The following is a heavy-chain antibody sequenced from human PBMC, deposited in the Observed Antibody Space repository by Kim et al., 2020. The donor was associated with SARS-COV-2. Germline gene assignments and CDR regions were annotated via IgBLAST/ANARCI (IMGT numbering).Heavy chain of an antibody. CDR2: ISWNSGSI. V-gene: IGHV3-9*01. J-gene: IGHJ4*02. D-gene: IGHD6-19*01. CDR1: GFTFDDYA. CDR3: AKDKRFGLSSSGWRFDY. Sequence: GGSLRLSCAASGFTFDDYAMHWVRQAPGKGLEWVSGISWNSGSIGYADSVKGRFTISRDNAKNSLYLQMNSLRAEDTALYYCAKDKRFGLSSSGWRFDYWDQGTLVTVSS.